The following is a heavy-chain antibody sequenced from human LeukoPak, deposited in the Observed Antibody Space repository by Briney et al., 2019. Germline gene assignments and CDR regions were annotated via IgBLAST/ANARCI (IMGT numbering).Heavy chain of an antibody. V-gene: IGHV1-18*04. J-gene: IGHJ4*02. Sequence: GAAVKVSCKASGYTFTSYGISWVRLAPGQGLEGMGWISAYNGNTNYAQKLQGRVTMTTDTSTSTAYMELSSLRSDDKAVSYCARDRVYCSGGSCYPYYFDYWGQGTLVTVSS. CDR1: GYTFTSYG. CDR2: ISAYNGNT. D-gene: IGHD2-15*01. CDR3: ARDRVYCSGGSCYPYYFDY.